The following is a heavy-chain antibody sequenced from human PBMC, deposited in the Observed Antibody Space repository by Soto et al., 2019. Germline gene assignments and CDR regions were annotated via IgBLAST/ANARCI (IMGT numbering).Heavy chain of an antibody. CDR3: AKLTAA. CDR1: GFTFSAYV. CDR2: ITSSGGGT. D-gene: IGHD6-13*01. V-gene: IGHV3-23*01. Sequence: GGSLRLSCAASGFTFSAYVMSWVRQAPGKGLEWVSSITSSGGGTYYADSVNGRFTVSRDNSKNTVYLQMNSLRDEDTAVYYCAKLTAAWGQGTLVTVSS. J-gene: IGHJ4*02.